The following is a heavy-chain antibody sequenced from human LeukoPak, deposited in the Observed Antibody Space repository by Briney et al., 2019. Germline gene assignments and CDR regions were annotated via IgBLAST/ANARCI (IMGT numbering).Heavy chain of an antibody. J-gene: IGHJ6*02. V-gene: IGHV3-74*01. CDR3: ARGFESDPPYYDFWSGYYNRGYYYYGMDV. CDR2: INSDGSST. D-gene: IGHD3-3*01. CDR1: GFTFSSYW. Sequence: GGSLRLSCAASGFTFSSYWMHWVRQAPGKGLVWVSRINSDGSSTSYADSVKGRFTISRDNAKNTLYLQMNSLRAEDTAVYYCARGFESDPPYYDFWSGYYNRGYYYYGMDVWGQGTTVTVSS.